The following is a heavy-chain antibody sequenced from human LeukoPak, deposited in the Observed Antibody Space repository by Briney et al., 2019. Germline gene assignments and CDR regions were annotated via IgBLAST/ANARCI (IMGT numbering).Heavy chain of an antibody. D-gene: IGHD3-22*01. J-gene: IGHJ4*02. V-gene: IGHV3-23*01. CDR3: AKTRDYYDSSGYYYYFDY. CDR2: ISGSGGST. Sequence: GGSLRLSCAASGFTFSSYAMSWVRQAPGKGLEWVSAISGSGGSTFYADSVKGRFTISRDNSKNTLYLQMNSLRAEDTAVYYCAKTRDYYDSSGYYYYFDYWGQRTLVTVSS. CDR1: GFTFSSYA.